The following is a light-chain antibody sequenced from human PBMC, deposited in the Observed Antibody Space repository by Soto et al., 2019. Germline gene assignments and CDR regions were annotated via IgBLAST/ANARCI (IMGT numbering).Light chain of an antibody. CDR2: DTN. V-gene: IGLV7-46*01. CDR3: LLANSGTKV. J-gene: IGLJ3*02. CDR1: TGAVTSGHY. Sequence: QAVVTQEPSLTVSPGGTVTLTCGSTTGAVTSGHYPDWVQQKPAQAPRTLIYDTNNKHSWTPARFSGSLLGGKAALTLSGAQPEDEADDYCLLANSGTKVFGGGTKLTVL.